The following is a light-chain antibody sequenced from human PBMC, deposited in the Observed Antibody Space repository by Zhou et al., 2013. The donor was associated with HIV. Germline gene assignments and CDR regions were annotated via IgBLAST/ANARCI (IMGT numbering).Light chain of an antibody. J-gene: IGKJ3*01. CDR2: GSS. Sequence: IQMTQSPSSLSASVGDRLTIVCRSNQTISFYLNWYQLKPGKAPQLLIYGSSSLQSGVPSRFSGSGSETEFTLTIGSLQPEDFGTYYCQHNFSPPFSFGPGTTVDI. CDR3: QHNFSPPFS. CDR1: QTISFY. V-gene: IGKV1-39*01.